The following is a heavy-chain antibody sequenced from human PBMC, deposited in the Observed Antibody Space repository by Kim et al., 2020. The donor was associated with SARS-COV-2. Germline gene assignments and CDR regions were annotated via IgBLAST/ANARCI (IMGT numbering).Heavy chain of an antibody. J-gene: IGHJ4*02. CDR2: IYHSGST. Sequence: SETLSLTCTVSGYSISSGYYWGWIRQPPGKGLEWIGSIYHSGSTYYNPSLKSRVTISVDTSKNQFSLKLSSVTAADTAVYYCASSLGDFDYWGQGTLVTV. CDR1: GYSISSGYY. V-gene: IGHV4-38-2*02. CDR3: ASSLGDFDY.